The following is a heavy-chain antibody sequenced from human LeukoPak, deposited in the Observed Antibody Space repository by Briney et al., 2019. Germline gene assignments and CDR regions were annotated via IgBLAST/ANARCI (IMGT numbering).Heavy chain of an antibody. V-gene: IGHV4-39*01. CDR1: GGSISSRGYY. CDR2: IYHSGST. CDR3: ARHTGGAVAGTGLNY. J-gene: IGHJ4*02. Sequence: SSETLSLTCTVSGGSISSRGYYWGWIRQPPGKGLEWIGSIYHSGSTYYNPSLKSRVTISVDTSKNQFSLKLSSVTAADTAVYYCARHTGGAVAGTGLNYWGQGTLVTVSS. D-gene: IGHD6-19*01.